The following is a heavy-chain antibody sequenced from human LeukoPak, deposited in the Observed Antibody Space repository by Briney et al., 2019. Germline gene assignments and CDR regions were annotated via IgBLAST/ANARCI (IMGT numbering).Heavy chain of an antibody. Sequence: APVKVSCKAPGYTFTGYYMHWVRQAPGQGLEWMGWINPNSGGTNYAQKFQGRVTMTRDTSISTAYMELSRLRSDDTAVYYCARDMTDNPWGSYRSDVFDIWGQGTVVTVSS. D-gene: IGHD3-16*02. CDR2: INPNSGGT. CDR3: ARDMTDNPWGSYRSDVFDI. CDR1: GYTFTGYY. V-gene: IGHV1-2*02. J-gene: IGHJ3*02.